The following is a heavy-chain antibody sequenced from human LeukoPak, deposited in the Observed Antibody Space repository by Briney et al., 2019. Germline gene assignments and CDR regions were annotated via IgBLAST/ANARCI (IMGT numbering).Heavy chain of an antibody. J-gene: IGHJ4*02. CDR2: INGDGSTT. CDR1: GFAFNKYW. V-gene: IGHV3-74*01. CDR3: ATGNYYDSRGYYTFGH. Sequence: GGSLRLSCAASGFAFNKYWMHWVRQAPGKGLVWVSRINGDGSTTNYADSVKGGFTISRDNAKNTLYLQMSSLRAEDTAVYYRATGNYYDSRGYYTFGHWGQGTLVTVSS. D-gene: IGHD3-22*01.